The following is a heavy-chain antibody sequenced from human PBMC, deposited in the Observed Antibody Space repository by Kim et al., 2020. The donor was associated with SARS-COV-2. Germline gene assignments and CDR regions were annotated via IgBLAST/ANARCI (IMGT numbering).Heavy chain of an antibody. J-gene: IGHJ5*02. CDR3: ARHHYYGSGSPNWFDP. CDR1: DDSISSSIHF. CDR2: MYYRGTT. V-gene: IGHV4-39*01. Sequence: SETLSLTCTVSDDSISSSIHFWGWIRQPPGRGLEWIGSMYYRGTTYYNPNLKSRVSISADTSKNQFSLRLSSVTASDTAIYYCARHHYYGSGSPNWFDPWGRGTLVTASS. D-gene: IGHD3-10*01.